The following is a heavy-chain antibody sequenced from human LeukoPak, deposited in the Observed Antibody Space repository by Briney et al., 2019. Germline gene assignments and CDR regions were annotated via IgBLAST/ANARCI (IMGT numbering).Heavy chain of an antibody. J-gene: IGHJ4*02. V-gene: IGHV3-15*01. CDR3: TTDMLVGATFAY. D-gene: IGHD1-26*01. Sequence: GGSHRLSCAASGFSFNKAWMSWVRQAPGKGLEWVGRIKSKTNGGTTDYAAPVKGRFTISRDESINTLYLQMNSLKTEDTALYYCTTDMLVGATFAYWGQGTLVTVSS. CDR2: IKSKTNGGTT. CDR1: GFSFNKAW.